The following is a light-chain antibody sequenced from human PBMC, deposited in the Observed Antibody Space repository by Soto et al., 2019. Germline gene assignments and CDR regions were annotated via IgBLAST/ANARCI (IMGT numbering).Light chain of an antibody. CDR2: EGS. V-gene: IGLV2-23*01. J-gene: IGLJ1*01. Sequence: QSALTQPASVSGSPGQSITISCTGTSSDVGSYNLVSWYQQHPGKAPKLMIYEGSKRPSGVSNRFSGSKSGNTASLTISWLQAEDEPDYYCCSYAGSSTSYVFGTGTKLTVL. CDR1: SSDVGSYNL. CDR3: CSYAGSSTSYV.